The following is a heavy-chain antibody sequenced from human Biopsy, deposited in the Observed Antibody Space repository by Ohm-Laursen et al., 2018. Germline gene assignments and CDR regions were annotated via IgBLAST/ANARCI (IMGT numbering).Heavy chain of an antibody. CDR2: INPMFGAA. CDR3: ARSFGVVINFEHNWFDP. CDR1: GGTFTNYA. J-gene: IGHJ5*02. D-gene: IGHD3-3*01. Sequence: AASVKVSCKASGGTFTNYAISWVRQAPGQGLEWMGGINPMFGAAKYAQRFQGRVTITADKSTSTADMELSSLRSDDTAVYYCARSFGVVINFEHNWFDPWGQGTLVTVSS. V-gene: IGHV1-69*06.